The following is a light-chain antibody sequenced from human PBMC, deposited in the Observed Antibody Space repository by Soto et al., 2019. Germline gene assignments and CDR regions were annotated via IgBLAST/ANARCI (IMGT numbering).Light chain of an antibody. J-gene: IGKJ1*01. CDR1: QTISSW. V-gene: IGKV1-5*03. CDR2: KAS. CDR3: QQYSNYWT. Sequence: DIQMTQSPSTLSGSVGDRVTITFRASQTISSWLAWYQQKPGKAPKLLIYKASNLESGVPSRFSGGGSGTEFTLTISSLQPDDFATYYCQQYSNYWTFGQGTKVDIK.